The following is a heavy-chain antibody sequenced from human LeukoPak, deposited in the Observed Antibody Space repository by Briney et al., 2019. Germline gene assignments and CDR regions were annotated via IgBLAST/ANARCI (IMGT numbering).Heavy chain of an antibody. Sequence: PGGSLRLSCAASGFTFSSYSMNWVRQAPGKGLEWGSYISGSSSTIYYADSVKGRFTISRDSGKNTLYLQMNSLRAEDTAVYYCARGSTYYDSSGQVPFDYWGQGTPVTVSS. D-gene: IGHD3-22*01. CDR3: ARGSTYYDSSGQVPFDY. CDR1: GFTFSSYS. J-gene: IGHJ4*02. V-gene: IGHV3-48*01. CDR2: ISGSSSTI.